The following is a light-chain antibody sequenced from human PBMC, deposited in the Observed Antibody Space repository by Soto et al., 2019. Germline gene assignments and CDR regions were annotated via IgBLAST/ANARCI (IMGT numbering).Light chain of an antibody. V-gene: IGKV1-27*01. CDR3: QKYNSAPRT. CDR1: QGISNY. J-gene: IGKJ1*01. Sequence: DIQMAQSPSSLPASLGDRVTLPCRASQGISNYLAWYQQKPGKVPKLLIYAASTLQSGVPSRFSGSGSGTDFTLTISSLQPEDVATYYCQKYNSAPRTFGQGTKVDIK. CDR2: AAS.